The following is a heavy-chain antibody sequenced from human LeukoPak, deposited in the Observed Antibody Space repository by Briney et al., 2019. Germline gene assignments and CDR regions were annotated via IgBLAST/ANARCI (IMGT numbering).Heavy chain of an antibody. J-gene: IGHJ6*03. V-gene: IGHV1-8*03. CDR1: GYTFTSYD. Sequence: ASVKVSCKASGYTFTSYDITWVRQVTGQGLEWMGCMNPNSGNTDYAQKFQGRVTITRNTSNSTAYMELSSLRSEDTAVYYCARRAVGNSYYYYMDVWGKGTTVTVSS. CDR3: ARRAVGNSYYYYMDV. D-gene: IGHD6-19*01. CDR2: MNPNSGNT.